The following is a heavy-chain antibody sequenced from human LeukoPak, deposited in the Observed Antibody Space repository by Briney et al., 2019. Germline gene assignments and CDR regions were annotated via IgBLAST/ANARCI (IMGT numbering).Heavy chain of an antibody. J-gene: IGHJ4*02. V-gene: IGHV3-30*02. CDR3: AKVSGNYDFWSGYRYFDY. CDR1: GFTFSSYG. D-gene: IGHD3-3*01. CDR2: IRYDGSNK. Sequence: GGSLRLSCAASGFTFSSYGMHWVRQAPGKGLEWVAFIRYDGSNKYYADSVKGRFTISRDNSKNTLYLQMNSLRAEDTAVYYCAKVSGNYDFWSGYRYFDYWGQGTLVTVSS.